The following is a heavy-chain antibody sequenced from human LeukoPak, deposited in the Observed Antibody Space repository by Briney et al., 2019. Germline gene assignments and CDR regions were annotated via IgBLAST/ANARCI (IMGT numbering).Heavy chain of an antibody. CDR3: TTELDVRPNHY. CDR2: IYSDNT. CDR1: GFTVSSNS. Sequence: AGGSLRLSCTVSGFTVSSNSMSWVRQAPGKGLEWVSFIYSDNTHYSDSVKGRFTISRDNSKNTLYLQMNSLKSEDTAVYYCTTELDVRPNHYWGQGTLVTVSS. V-gene: IGHV3-53*01. D-gene: IGHD1-14*01. J-gene: IGHJ4*02.